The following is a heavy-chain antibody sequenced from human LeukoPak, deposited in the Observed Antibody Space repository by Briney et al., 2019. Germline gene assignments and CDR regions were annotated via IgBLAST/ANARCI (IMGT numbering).Heavy chain of an antibody. Sequence: GGSLRPSCPAAGFTFTSHSIRWVRPAPRKGLGWVSGFSGWGRQYNAGSVKGRFTIPRENSRNQLYLHMNSLRAENTPVYNCAKGVTLIVVVDYWGQGTLVTVSS. D-gene: IGHD3-22*01. V-gene: IGHV3-23*01. CDR3: AKGVTLIVVVDY. CDR2: FSGWGRQ. J-gene: IGHJ4*02. CDR1: GFTFTSHS.